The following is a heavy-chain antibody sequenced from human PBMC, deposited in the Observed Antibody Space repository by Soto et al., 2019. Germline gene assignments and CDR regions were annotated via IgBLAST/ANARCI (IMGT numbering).Heavy chain of an antibody. J-gene: IGHJ6*02. CDR2: VTWNSGNI. Sequence: EVQLVESGGGLVQPGRSLRLSCAASGFIFDDFGMHWVRQAPVKGLEWVSGVTWNSGNIDYADSVKGRFTITRDNAKNSLYLQMNGLRGEDTALYYCAKDRYGSLEGGMDVWGQGTTVTVSS. V-gene: IGHV3-9*01. CDR3: AKDRYGSLEGGMDV. CDR1: GFIFDDFG. D-gene: IGHD1-26*01.